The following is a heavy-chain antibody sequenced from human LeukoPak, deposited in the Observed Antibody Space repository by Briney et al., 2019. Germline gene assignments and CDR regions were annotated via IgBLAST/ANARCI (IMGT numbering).Heavy chain of an antibody. CDR2: IREDGSEK. Sequence: GSMRLSCAAAGFPLSRYWMSCVRQAKGKGLECVAKIREDGSEKHYVDSVKGRFIISRDNAKNSLYLQMNSLRAEDTAVYYCARLIRRTLTDYWGQGTLVTVSS. CDR1: GFPLSRYW. V-gene: IGHV3-7*03. D-gene: IGHD1-1*01. CDR3: ARLIRRTLTDY. J-gene: IGHJ4*02.